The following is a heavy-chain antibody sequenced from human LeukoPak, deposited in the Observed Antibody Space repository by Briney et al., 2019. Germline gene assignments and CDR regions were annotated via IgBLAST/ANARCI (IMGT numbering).Heavy chain of an antibody. CDR2: IYYSGST. CDR1: GGSIGSSSYV. J-gene: IGHJ4*02. Sequence: LSLGGTVSGGSIGSSSYVCGWIRQPPGKGLEWIGSIYYSGSTYYNPSLKSRVTISVDTSKNQFSLKLSSVTAADTAVYYCARAKRHDFWSGYYFDYWGQGTLVTVSS. D-gene: IGHD3-3*01. CDR3: ARAKRHDFWSGYYFDY. V-gene: IGHV4-39*07.